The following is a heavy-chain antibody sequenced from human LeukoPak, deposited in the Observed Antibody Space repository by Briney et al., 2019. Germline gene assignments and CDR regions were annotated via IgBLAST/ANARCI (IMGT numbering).Heavy chain of an antibody. CDR1: GFTLSSYM. V-gene: IGHV3-21*01. Sequence: GGFLRLSCAASGFTLSSYMMNWVRQAPGKGLEWVSSINSGSTYTYYTESVKGRFTVSRDNAKNSLFLQMNSLRAEDTAIYYCARSLTTLTYEGYWGQGTLVTVSS. CDR2: INSGSTYT. J-gene: IGHJ4*02. D-gene: IGHD1-1*01. CDR3: ARSLTTLTYEGY.